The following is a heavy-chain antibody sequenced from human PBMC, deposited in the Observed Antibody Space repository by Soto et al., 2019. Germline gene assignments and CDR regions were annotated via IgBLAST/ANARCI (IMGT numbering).Heavy chain of an antibody. CDR1: GFSLSTSGVG. V-gene: IGHV2-5*01. D-gene: IGHD2-8*01. CDR3: AHAWSLHFGY. J-gene: IGHJ4*02. CDR2: IYWNDDK. Sequence: QITLKESGPTLVKPTQTLTLTCTFSGFSLSTSGVGGGWSRQPPRKALEWLAIIYWNDDKRYSPSLKSTLTIAHDPSKYEVVLTMTNMDAVDIATYFCAHAWSLHFGYWGQGTLATVSS.